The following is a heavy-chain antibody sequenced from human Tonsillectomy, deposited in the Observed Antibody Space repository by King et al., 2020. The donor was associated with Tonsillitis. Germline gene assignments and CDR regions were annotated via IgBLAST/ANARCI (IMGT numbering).Heavy chain of an antibody. V-gene: IGHV4-39*01. CDR1: GGSISSSSYY. D-gene: IGHD2-15*01. CDR2: IYKSGST. Sequence: QLQESGPGLVKPSETLSLTCTVSGGSISSSSYYWGWIRQPPGKGLEWIGSIYKSGSTYYIPSLKSRVTISVDTSKNQFSLELSSVTAADTAVYYCARQEFGGLYYFDYWGQGTLVTVSS. CDR3: ARQEFGGLYYFDY. J-gene: IGHJ4*02.